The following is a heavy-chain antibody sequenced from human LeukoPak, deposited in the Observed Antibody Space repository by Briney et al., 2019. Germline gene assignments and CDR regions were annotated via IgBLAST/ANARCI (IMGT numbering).Heavy chain of an antibody. V-gene: IGHV4-59*08. CDR1: GGSISSYY. CDR3: ARFSGMGNFDY. Sequence: SETLSLTCTVSGGSISSYYWSWIRQPPGKGLEWIGYIYYSGSTNYNPSLKSRVTISVDTSKNQFSLKLSSVTAADTAVYYCARFSGMGNFDYWGQGTLVTVSS. D-gene: IGHD1-14*01. CDR2: IYYSGST. J-gene: IGHJ4*02.